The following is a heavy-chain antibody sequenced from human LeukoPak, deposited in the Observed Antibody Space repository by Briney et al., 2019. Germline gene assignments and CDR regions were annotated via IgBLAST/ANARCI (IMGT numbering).Heavy chain of an antibody. Sequence: GGPLRLSCAASGFDFSSNWMHWVRHAPGQGLVWVSRIKGDGISTNYADSVKGRFTTSRDIAKNTLYLQMNSLRAEDTGVYYCAKDHYWSIDYWGRGTLVTVSS. J-gene: IGHJ4*02. CDR2: IKGDGIST. CDR3: AKDHYWSIDY. CDR1: GFDFSSNW. V-gene: IGHV3-74*01. D-gene: IGHD3-3*01.